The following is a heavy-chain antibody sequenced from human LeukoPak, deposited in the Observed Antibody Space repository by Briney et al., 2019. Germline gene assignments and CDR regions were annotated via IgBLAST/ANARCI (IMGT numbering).Heavy chain of an antibody. J-gene: IGHJ6*03. D-gene: IGHD4-17*01. CDR3: GREVRPSATTVTTYYYYYYMDV. CDR2: ISAYNGNT. Sequence: ASVKVSCKASGYTFTSYGISWVRQAPGQGLEWMGWISAYNGNTNYAQKLQGRVTMTTDTSTSTAYMELSSLRSEDTAVYYCGREVRPSATTVTTYYYYYYMDVWGKGTTVTVSS. V-gene: IGHV1-18*01. CDR1: GYTFTSYG.